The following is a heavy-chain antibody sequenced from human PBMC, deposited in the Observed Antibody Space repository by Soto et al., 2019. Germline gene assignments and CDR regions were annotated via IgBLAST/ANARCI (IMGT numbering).Heavy chain of an antibody. CDR2: ISSSSSTI. V-gene: IGHV3-48*01. D-gene: IGHD3-3*01. CDR3: ARDGFWSGYPGEYYYYYMDV. Sequence: GGSLRLSRAASGVTFSSYSMNWVRQAPGKGLEWVSYISSSSSTIYYADSVKGRFTISRDNAKNSLYLQMNSLRAEDTAVYYCARDGFWSGYPGEYYYYYMDVWGKGTTVTVSS. J-gene: IGHJ6*03. CDR1: GVTFSSYS.